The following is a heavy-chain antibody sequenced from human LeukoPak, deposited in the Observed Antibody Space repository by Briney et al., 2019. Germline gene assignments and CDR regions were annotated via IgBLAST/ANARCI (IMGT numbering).Heavy chain of an antibody. CDR3: ARTTTWIKLWWFAP. D-gene: IGHD5-18*01. CDR1: GFTFSDYY. J-gene: IGHJ5*02. Sequence: PGGSLRLSCAASGFTFSDYYMSWIRQAPGKRLEWVSYISSSGSTIYYADPVKGLFTISRDNAKHSLYLQMNSCKAVDTAVYVCARTTTWIKLWWFAPWGQGTLVTVSS. CDR2: ISSSGSTI. V-gene: IGHV3-11*01.